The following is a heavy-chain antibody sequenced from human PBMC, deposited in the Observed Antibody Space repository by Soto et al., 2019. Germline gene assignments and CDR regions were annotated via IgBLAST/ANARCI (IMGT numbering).Heavy chain of an antibody. J-gene: IGHJ6*02. V-gene: IGHV1-18*01. CDR2: ISAYNGNT. Sequence: GASVKVSCKASGYTFTSYGISWVRQAPGQGLEWMGWISAYNGNTNCAQKLQGRVTMTTDTSTSTAYMELRSLRSDDTAVYYCARDLPYRITGIQSSGIYGMDVWGQGTTVTVSS. CDR1: GYTFTSYG. D-gene: IGHD1-20*01. CDR3: ARDLPYRITGIQSSGIYGMDV.